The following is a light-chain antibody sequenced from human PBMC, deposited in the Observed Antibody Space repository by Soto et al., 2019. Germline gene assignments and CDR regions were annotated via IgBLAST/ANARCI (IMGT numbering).Light chain of an antibody. V-gene: IGKV3-15*01. Sequence: EIFMTQSPASLSVSAGERATLPXRASESVSTKLAWYQQEPGXAPRXXXYGXSTRATGSPARFSGSGAGTDFTLTISSLQPEYFVAYFCHQDINVPWTVGQGTKVEIK. J-gene: IGKJ1*01. CDR3: HQDINVPWT. CDR1: ESVSTK. CDR2: GXS.